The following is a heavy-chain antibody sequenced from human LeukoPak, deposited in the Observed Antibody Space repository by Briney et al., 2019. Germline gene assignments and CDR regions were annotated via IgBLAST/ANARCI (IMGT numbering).Heavy chain of an antibody. CDR3: ARVLWRNGDRFDY. J-gene: IGHJ4*02. CDR1: GASITRESYY. V-gene: IGHV4-61*02. CDR2: ISASGVT. D-gene: IGHD4-17*01. Sequence: PSQTLSLTCSVSGASITRESYYWTWVRQPAGRGLEWIGRISASGVTSYNPSLKTRLTISLDTSKNQISLRLNSVTAPGPAVVYCARVLWRNGDRFDYWGQETLRTASS.